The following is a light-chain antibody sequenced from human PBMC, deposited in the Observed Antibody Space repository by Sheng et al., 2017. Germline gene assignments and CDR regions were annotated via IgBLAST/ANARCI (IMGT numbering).Light chain of an antibody. CDR3: QQYSDWPYT. CDR1: QSVGYN. J-gene: IGKJ2*01. Sequence: EIVMTQFPATLSVSPGERATLSCRSSQSVGYNLAWYQQKPGQAPRLLMYGVSTGATGIPARFSASGSGAEFTLTVSSLQSEDFAVYYCQQYSDWPYTFGQGTKLEIK. V-gene: IGKV3-15*01. CDR2: GVS.